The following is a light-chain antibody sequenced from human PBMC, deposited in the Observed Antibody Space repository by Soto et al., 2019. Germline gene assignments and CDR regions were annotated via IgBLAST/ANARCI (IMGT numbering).Light chain of an antibody. V-gene: IGKV1-39*01. J-gene: IGKJ1*01. CDR2: AAS. CDR3: QQSYSSPWT. Sequence: DIQMTQSPSSLSASVGDRVTITCRASQSISSYLNWYQQKPGKAPKLLIYAASSLQSAVPSRFSGSGSGTDFTLTISSLRPEDFATYYCQQSYSSPWTFGQGTKVEIK. CDR1: QSISSY.